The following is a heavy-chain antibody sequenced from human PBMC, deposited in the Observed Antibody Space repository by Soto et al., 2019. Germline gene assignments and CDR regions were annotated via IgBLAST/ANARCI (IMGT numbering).Heavy chain of an antibody. J-gene: IGHJ5*02. CDR3: ARDSAWGVWFDP. Sequence: EVQLVESGGGLVEPGGSLRLSCAASGFTFSSYLMTWVRQSPGKGLEWVASISTASSYIYYADSVKGRFTISRDDAKTSLSLQMNSLRAEDTAVYYCARDSAWGVWFDPWGQGTLVTVSS. V-gene: IGHV3-21*02. CDR1: GFTFSSYL. CDR2: ISTASSYI. D-gene: IGHD3-10*01.